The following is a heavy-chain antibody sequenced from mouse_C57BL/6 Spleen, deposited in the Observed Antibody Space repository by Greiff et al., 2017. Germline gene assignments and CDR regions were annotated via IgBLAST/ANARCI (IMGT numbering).Heavy chain of an antibody. CDR1: GYTFTDYE. J-gene: IGHJ1*03. CDR2: IDPETGGT. D-gene: IGHD1-2*01. Sequence: VQLQQSGAELVRPGASVTLSCKASGYTFTDYEMHWVKQTPVHGLEWIGAIDPETGGTAYNQKFKGKAILTADKSSSTAYMELRSLTSEDSAVYYCTRGGHYDDWYFDVWGTGTTVTVSS. V-gene: IGHV1-15*01. CDR3: TRGGHYDDWYFDV.